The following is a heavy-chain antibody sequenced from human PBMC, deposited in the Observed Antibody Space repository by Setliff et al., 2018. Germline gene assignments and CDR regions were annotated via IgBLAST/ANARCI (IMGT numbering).Heavy chain of an antibody. CDR3: LKGGWGAFHS. D-gene: IGHD1-26*01. CDR2: ISGSGGTT. CDR1: GFTFSSCA. V-gene: IGHV3-23*01. Sequence: GGSLRLSCAASGFTFSSCAMTWVCQAPGKGLEWVSSISGSGGTTYYAGSVKGRFSISRDNSRNMLYLQMNGLRAEDAALYYCLKGGWGAFHSWGQGTLGTVSS. J-gene: IGHJ5*01.